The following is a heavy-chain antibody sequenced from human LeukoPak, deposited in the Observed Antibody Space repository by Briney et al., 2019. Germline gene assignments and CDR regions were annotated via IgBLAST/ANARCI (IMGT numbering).Heavy chain of an antibody. J-gene: IGHJ4*02. CDR3: AKQSAGSAAWYSLHYDF. Sequence: GGSLRLSCAASGFTLSSYAMTWVRQAPGRGLEWVSSVDGGGGGTYYADSVKGRFTISRDNSKDTLYLQMNGLRAEDTAVYFCAKQSAGSAAWYSLHYDFWGQGTLVTISS. D-gene: IGHD6-13*01. CDR2: VDGGGGGT. V-gene: IGHV3-23*01. CDR1: GFTLSSYA.